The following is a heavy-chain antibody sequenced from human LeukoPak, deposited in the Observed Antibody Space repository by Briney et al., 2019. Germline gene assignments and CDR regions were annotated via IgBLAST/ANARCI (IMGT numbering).Heavy chain of an antibody. D-gene: IGHD2-2*01. CDR2: IIPIFGTA. J-gene: IGHJ6*03. CDR3: ARGYCSSTSCSSYYYYYMDV. V-gene: IGHV1-69*13. Sequence: ASVKVSCKASGGTFSSYAISWVRQAPGQGLEWMGGIIPIFGTANYAQKFQGRVTITADESTSTAYMELSSLRSEDTAVYYCARGYCSSTSCSSYYYYYMDVWGKGTRSPSP. CDR1: GGTFSSYA.